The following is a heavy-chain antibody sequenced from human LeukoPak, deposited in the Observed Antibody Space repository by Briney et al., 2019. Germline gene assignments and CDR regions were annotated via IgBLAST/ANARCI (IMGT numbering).Heavy chain of an antibody. CDR3: ATRRLVEAVMAPFHL. CDR1: GYTFNDYY. D-gene: IGHD2-2*01. V-gene: IGHV1-2*02. Sequence: ASVKVCRTASGYTFNDYYILWLRQAPGQGPEWMGWIDPNSGDTNYAQKFQGRVTMTRDTSISTAYTELSSLTSDDTAVYYCATRRLVEAVMAPFHLWGQGRHVTVSS. CDR2: IDPNSGDT. J-gene: IGHJ4*02.